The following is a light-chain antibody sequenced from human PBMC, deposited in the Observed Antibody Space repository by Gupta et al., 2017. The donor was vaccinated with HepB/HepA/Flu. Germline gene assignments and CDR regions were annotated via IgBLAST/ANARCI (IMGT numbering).Light chain of an antibody. CDR3: CSYAANNTWV. Sequence: QSALTQPRSVSGSPGQSVTISCTTTRSYVATYNFVSWYQQHPGKVPKLMIYDVTKRPAGVPDRFSASKAGNTASLTISGLQAEEEAEYYCCSYAANNTWVFGGGTKVTVL. V-gene: IGLV2-11*01. CDR2: DVT. J-gene: IGLJ3*02. CDR1: RSYVATYNF.